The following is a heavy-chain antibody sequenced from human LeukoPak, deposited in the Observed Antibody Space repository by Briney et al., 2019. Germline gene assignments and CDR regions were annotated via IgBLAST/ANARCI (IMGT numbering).Heavy chain of an antibody. CDR2: INPNSGGT. D-gene: IGHD6-6*01. V-gene: IGHV1-2*02. J-gene: IGHJ4*02. CDR1: GYTFTGYY. Sequence: ASVKVSCKASGYTFTGYYMHWVRQAPGQGLEWMGWINPNSGGTNYAQKFQGRVTMTRDTSISTAYMELSRLRSDDTAMYYCARALYSSSSRFDYWGQGTLVTVSS. CDR3: ARALYSSSSRFDY.